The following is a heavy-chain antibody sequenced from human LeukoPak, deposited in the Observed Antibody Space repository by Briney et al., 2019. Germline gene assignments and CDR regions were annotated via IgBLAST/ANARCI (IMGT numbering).Heavy chain of an antibody. CDR3: ARGTTGNYYGLDV. Sequence: ASVKVSCKASGYTFTSYYIHWVRQAPGQGLEWMGIINTSGGSTTYAQKFQGRVTMTRDTSTSTVYMDLSTLTSEDTAVYYCARGTTGNYYGLDVWGQGTTVTVSS. CDR1: GYTFTSYY. CDR2: INTSGGST. D-gene: IGHD4-11*01. V-gene: IGHV1-46*01. J-gene: IGHJ6*02.